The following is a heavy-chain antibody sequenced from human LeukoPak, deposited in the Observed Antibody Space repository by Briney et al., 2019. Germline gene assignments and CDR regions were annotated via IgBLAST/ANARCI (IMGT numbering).Heavy chain of an antibody. D-gene: IGHD2-2*01. CDR1: GGTFSGYA. V-gene: IGHV1-69*01. Sequence: GSSVKVSCKASGGTFSGYAITWVRQAPGQGLEWMGGIIPIFGTANYAQKFQGRVTITADESTSTAYMELSSLRFEDTAVYYCAKIYCSSTSCYDGRGWFDPWGQGTLVTVSS. J-gene: IGHJ5*02. CDR2: IIPIFGTA. CDR3: AKIYCSSTSCYDGRGWFDP.